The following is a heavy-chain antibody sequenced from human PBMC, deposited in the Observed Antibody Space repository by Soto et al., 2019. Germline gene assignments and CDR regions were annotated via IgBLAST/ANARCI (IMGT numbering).Heavy chain of an antibody. CDR3: AKDDSNRWYNYYAMDV. CDR1: GFTFYKYG. CDR2: ISHDGSNK. V-gene: IGHV3-30*18. J-gene: IGHJ6*02. D-gene: IGHD3-22*01. Sequence: QVQLVESGGGVVQPGRSLRLSCAASGFTFYKYGMHWVRQAPGKGLEWVALISHDGSNKYYVDSAKGRFTIARDNSKNTVFVQKNSLRPEDTALYFCAKDDSNRWYNYYAMDVWGQGTTVTVSS.